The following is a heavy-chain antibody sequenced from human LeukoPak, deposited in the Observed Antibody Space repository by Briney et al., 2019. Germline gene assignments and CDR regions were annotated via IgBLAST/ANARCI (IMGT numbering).Heavy chain of an antibody. V-gene: IGHV2-5*01. J-gene: IGHJ4*02. CDR2: IYWNDDK. CDR3: AHSLYYDILTGYYNLDY. D-gene: IGHD3-9*01. Sequence: SGPTLVNPTQTLTLTCTFSGLSLSTSGVGVGWIRQPPGKALEWLALIYWNDDKRYSPSLKSRLTITKDTSKNQVVLTMANMDPVDTATYYCAHSLYYDILTGYYNLDYWGQGTLVTVSS. CDR1: GLSLSTSGVG.